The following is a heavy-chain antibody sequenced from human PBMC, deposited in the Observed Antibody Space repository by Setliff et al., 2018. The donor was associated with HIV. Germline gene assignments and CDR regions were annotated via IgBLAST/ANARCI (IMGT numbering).Heavy chain of an antibody. CDR1: GYTFTNYA. CDR3: AKEAFTSGWSHYDN. J-gene: IGHJ4*01. V-gene: IGHV1-3*01. CDR2: INPAYGNT. Sequence: GASVKVSCKASGYTFTNYAIHWVRQAPGQRLEWMAWINPAYGNTEYSQKFQGRITVTGDSSASTAYMELSTMTSEDTAIYYSAKEAFTSGWSHYDNWGHGTLVTVSS. D-gene: IGHD2-2*01.